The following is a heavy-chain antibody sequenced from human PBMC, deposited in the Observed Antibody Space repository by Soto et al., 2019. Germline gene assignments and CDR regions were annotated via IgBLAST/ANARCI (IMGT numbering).Heavy chain of an antibody. D-gene: IGHD2-15*01. V-gene: IGHV3-20*04. CDR1: GYPLDDYG. CDR3: ARTPESFGNRCSY. J-gene: IGHJ4*02. Sequence: GGYLRLCSAASGYPLDDYGMSLVRQAPGKGLEWVSGINRHGGSTGYADSVKGRFTISRDNATNSLHLHMNSLRAEVTSFYYCARTPESFGNRCSYWGQ. CDR2: INRHGGST.